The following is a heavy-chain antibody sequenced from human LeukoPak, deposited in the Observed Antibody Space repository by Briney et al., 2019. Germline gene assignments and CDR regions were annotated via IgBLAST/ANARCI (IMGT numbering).Heavy chain of an antibody. CDR3: ASAVRGYSYGYRVGAFDI. CDR1: GGSISSSSYY. V-gene: IGHV4-39*01. D-gene: IGHD5-18*01. Sequence: PSETLSLTCTVSGGSISSSSYYWGWIRQPPGKGLEWIGSIYYSGSTYYNPSLKSRVTISVDTSKNQFSLKLSSVTAADTAVYYCASAVRGYSYGYRVGAFDIWGQGTMVTVSS. J-gene: IGHJ3*02. CDR2: IYYSGST.